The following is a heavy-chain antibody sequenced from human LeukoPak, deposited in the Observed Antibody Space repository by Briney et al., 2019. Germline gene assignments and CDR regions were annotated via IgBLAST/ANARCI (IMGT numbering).Heavy chain of an antibody. Sequence: GGALRLSCAASGFMFRSYSMNWVRQAPGKGLDWISSISSSGNYIYYADSGKGRFTISRDNAKNSLFLQMNSLRAEDTAVYYCAKRVSSSQYNWFDPWGQGTLVSVSS. CDR2: ISSSGNYI. J-gene: IGHJ5*02. D-gene: IGHD6-13*01. CDR3: AKRVSSSQYNWFDP. CDR1: GFMFRSYS. V-gene: IGHV3-21*01.